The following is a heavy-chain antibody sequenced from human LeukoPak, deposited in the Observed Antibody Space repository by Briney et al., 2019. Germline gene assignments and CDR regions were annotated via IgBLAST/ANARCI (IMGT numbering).Heavy chain of an antibody. CDR1: GFTFSSYS. D-gene: IGHD6-13*01. CDR3: ARDHRYSWYW. V-gene: IGHV3-7*05. Sequence: GGSLRLSCAASGFTFSSYSMSWVRQAPGKGLEWVANIKQDGSEKYYVDSVKGRFTISRDNAKNSLYLQMNSLRAEDTAVYYCARDHRYSWYWWGQGTLVTVSS. J-gene: IGHJ4*02. CDR2: IKQDGSEK.